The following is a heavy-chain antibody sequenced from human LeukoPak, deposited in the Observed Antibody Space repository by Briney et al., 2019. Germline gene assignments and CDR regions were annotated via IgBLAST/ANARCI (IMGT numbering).Heavy chain of an antibody. CDR2: IRYDGSNK. CDR1: GFTFSSYG. Sequence: GGSLRLSCAASGFTFSSYGMHWVRQAPGKGLEWVAFIRYDGSNKYYADSVKGRFTISRDNSKNTLYLQMNSLRAEDTAVYYCAKPLSLEWFGEYILGYWGQGTLVTVSS. V-gene: IGHV3-30*02. CDR3: AKPLSLEWFGEYILGY. J-gene: IGHJ4*02. D-gene: IGHD3-10*01.